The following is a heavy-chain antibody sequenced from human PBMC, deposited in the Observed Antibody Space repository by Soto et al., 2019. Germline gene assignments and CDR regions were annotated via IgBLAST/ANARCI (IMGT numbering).Heavy chain of an antibody. Sequence: QVQLQESGPGLVKPSESLSLTCSVSGGSIGNYYWAWIRQSAGTGLEWIGRIYTSGRTHYNPSLTGRVTMSIDTSKNQFSLRLTSETAADTAMYYCARDYNVNTALDYWYFDVWGRGTLVTVSS. CDR1: GGSIGNYY. CDR2: IYTSGRT. CDR3: ARDYNVNTALDYWYFDV. V-gene: IGHV4-4*07. J-gene: IGHJ2*01. D-gene: IGHD5-18*01.